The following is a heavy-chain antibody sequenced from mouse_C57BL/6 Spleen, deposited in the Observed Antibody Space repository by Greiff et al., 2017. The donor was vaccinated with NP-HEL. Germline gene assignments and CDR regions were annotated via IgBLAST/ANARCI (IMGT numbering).Heavy chain of an antibody. CDR3: ARAITTVVATDYFDY. Sequence: VQLQQSGPELVKPGASVKLSCKASGYTFTSYDINWVKQRPGQGLEWIGWIYPRDGSTKYNEKFKGKATLTVDTSSSTAYMEIHSLTSEDSAVYFCARAITTVVATDYFDYWGQGTTLTVSS. CDR1: GYTFTSYD. D-gene: IGHD1-1*01. V-gene: IGHV1-85*01. CDR2: IYPRDGST. J-gene: IGHJ2*01.